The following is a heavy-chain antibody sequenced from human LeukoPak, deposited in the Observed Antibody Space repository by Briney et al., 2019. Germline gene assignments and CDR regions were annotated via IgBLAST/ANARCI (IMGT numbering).Heavy chain of an antibody. V-gene: IGHV1-18*01. D-gene: IGHD1-20*01. CDR3: ARRGNWNDFDY. CDR2: INSYNGNT. Sequence: ASVKVSCKASGYTFTSYGFTWVRQAPGQGLEWMGWINSYNGNTQYAPKFKGRVTTTIDTSTSTAYMELRSLGSDDTAVYYCARRGNWNDFDYRGQGTLVIVSS. J-gene: IGHJ4*02. CDR1: GYTFTSYG.